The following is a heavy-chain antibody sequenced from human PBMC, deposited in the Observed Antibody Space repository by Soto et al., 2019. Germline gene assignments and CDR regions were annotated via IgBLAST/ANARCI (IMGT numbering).Heavy chain of an antibody. CDR1: GGTFSSYA. Sequence: SVKVSCKASGGTFSSYAISWVRQAPGQGLEWMGGIIPIFGTANYAQKFQGRVTITADESTSTAYMELSSLRSEDTAVYYCARDKLDYDSSGYYYDHDAFDIWGQGTMVTVSS. J-gene: IGHJ3*02. CDR2: IIPIFGTA. V-gene: IGHV1-69*13. CDR3: ARDKLDYDSSGYYYDHDAFDI. D-gene: IGHD3-22*01.